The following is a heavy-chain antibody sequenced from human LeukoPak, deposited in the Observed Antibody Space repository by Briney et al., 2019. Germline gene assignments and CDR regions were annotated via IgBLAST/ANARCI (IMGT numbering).Heavy chain of an antibody. CDR1: GGSISSYY. CDR3: ASDMGYMDV. V-gene: IGHV4-4*07. CDR2: IYTSGGGT. Sequence: PSETLSLTCTVSGGSISSYYWSWIRQPAGKGLEWIGRIYTSGGGTNYNPSLKSRVTMSVDTSKNQFSLRLTSVTAADTAVYYCASDMGYMDVWGKGTTVTVSS. J-gene: IGHJ6*03.